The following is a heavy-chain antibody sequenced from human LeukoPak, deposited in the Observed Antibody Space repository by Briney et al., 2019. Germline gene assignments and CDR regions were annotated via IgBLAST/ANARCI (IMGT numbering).Heavy chain of an antibody. D-gene: IGHD3-3*01. J-gene: IGHJ4*02. V-gene: IGHV3-21*01. Sequence: GGSLRLSCAASGFTFSSYSMNWVRQAPGKGLEWVSSISSSSSYIYYADSAKGRFTISRDNAKNSLYPQMNSLRAEDTAVYYCARDEVPGVYFDYWGQGTLVTVSS. CDR1: GFTFSSYS. CDR2: ISSSSSYI. CDR3: ARDEVPGVYFDY.